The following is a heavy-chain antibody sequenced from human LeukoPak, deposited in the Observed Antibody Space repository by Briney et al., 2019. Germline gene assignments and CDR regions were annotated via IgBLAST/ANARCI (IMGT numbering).Heavy chain of an antibody. Sequence: PGGSLRLSCAASGFTFSSSAMSWVRQAPGKGLEWVSYISSSGSTIYYADSVKGRFTISRDNAKNSLYLQMNSLRAEDTAVYYCARGKNYDFWSGYQNWFDPWGQGTLVTVSS. D-gene: IGHD3-3*01. V-gene: IGHV3-48*04. CDR1: GFTFSSSA. CDR2: ISSSGSTI. J-gene: IGHJ5*02. CDR3: ARGKNYDFWSGYQNWFDP.